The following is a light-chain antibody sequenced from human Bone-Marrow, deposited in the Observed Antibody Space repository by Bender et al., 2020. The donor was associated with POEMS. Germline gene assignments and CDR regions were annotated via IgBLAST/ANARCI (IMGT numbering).Light chain of an antibody. J-gene: IGLJ3*02. CDR1: SSNIGAHA. Sequence: QSVLTQPPSASGTPGQRVTISCSGGSSNIGAHAVNWYQHLPGTAPTLLIYSSYRRPSAVPDRFSVSRSGTSASLAISGLQSEDEADYYCAVWDDSLNGWVFGGGTKLTVL. V-gene: IGLV1-44*01. CDR3: AVWDDSLNGWV. CDR2: SSY.